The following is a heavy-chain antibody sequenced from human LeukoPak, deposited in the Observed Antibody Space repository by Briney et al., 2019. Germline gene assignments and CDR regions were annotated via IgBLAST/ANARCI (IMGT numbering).Heavy chain of an antibody. CDR3: ARDRGSTEFDY. CDR1: GFTFSNHW. Sequence: GGSLRLSCGASGFTFSNHWMHWVRQVPGKGRVGVSRINGGWRRTSYGDSVKGRFTISRDNAKKTVYLQMNSLRAEDTALYYCARDRGSTEFDYWGQGTLVTVSS. D-gene: IGHD2-2*01. CDR2: INGGWRRT. J-gene: IGHJ4*02. V-gene: IGHV3-74*01.